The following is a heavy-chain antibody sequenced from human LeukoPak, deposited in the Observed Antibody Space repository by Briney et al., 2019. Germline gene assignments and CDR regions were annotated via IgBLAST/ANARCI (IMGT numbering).Heavy chain of an antibody. CDR3: AAVAGYYYYMDV. CDR2: IQYDGSKK. D-gene: IGHD4-23*01. V-gene: IGHV3-30*02. J-gene: IGHJ6*03. CDR1: GFTFSSNG. Sequence: GGSLRLSCVASGFTFSSNGMHWVRQAPGKGLEWVTFIQYDGSKKYYADSVKGRFTISRDNSKNTLYLEMNSLRAEDTAVYYCAAVAGYYYYMDVWGKGTTVTISS.